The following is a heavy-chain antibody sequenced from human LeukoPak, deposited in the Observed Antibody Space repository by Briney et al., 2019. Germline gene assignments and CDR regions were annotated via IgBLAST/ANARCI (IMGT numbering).Heavy chain of an antibody. CDR2: ITGSGDST. D-gene: IGHD3-9*01. V-gene: IGHV3-23*01. CDR1: GFIFRNYA. CDR3: AKWGDYDILTGYYVSDF. J-gene: IGHJ4*02. Sequence: GASLRLSCAASGFIFRNYAMSWVRQAPGKGLEWVSAITGSGDSTYYADSVKGRFTISRDNSKNTLYVEMNTLRAEETAVYYCAKWGDYDILTGYYVSDFWGQGTLVTVSS.